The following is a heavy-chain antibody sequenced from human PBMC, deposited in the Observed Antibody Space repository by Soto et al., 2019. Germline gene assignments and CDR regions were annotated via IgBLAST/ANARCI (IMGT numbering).Heavy chain of an antibody. CDR3: AKDLANSGYGFRVAFDI. CDR2: ISGSGGST. CDR1: GFTFSSYA. V-gene: IGHV3-23*01. J-gene: IGHJ3*02. D-gene: IGHD5-12*01. Sequence: GGSLRLSCAASGFTFSSYAMSWVRQAPGKGLEWVSAISGSGGSTYYADSVKGRFTISRDNSKNTLYLQMNSLRAEDTAVYYCAKDLANSGYGFRVAFDIWGQGTMVTVSS.